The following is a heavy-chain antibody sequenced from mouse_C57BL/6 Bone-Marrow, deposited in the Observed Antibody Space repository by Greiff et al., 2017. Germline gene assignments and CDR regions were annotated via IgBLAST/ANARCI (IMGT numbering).Heavy chain of an antibody. Sequence: EVKVVESGGDLVKPGGSLKLSCAASGFTFSSYGMSWVRQTPDKRLEWVATISSGGSYTYYPDSVKGRFTISRDNAKNTLYLQMSRRKSEDTAMYYCARYDYFFAYWGQGTMVTVSA. CDR1: GFTFSSYG. CDR2: ISSGGSYT. J-gene: IGHJ3*01. D-gene: IGHD2-4*01. V-gene: IGHV5-6*01. CDR3: ARYDYFFAY.